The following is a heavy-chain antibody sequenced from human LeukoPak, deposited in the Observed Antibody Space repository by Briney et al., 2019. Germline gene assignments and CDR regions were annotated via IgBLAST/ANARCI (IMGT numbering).Heavy chain of an antibody. J-gene: IGHJ4*02. Sequence: SETLSLTCAVYGGSFSGYYWSWIRQPPGKGLEWIGEINHSGSTNYNPSLKSRVTISVDTSKNQFSLKLSSVTAADTAVYYCARGFLHRADYWGQGTLVTVSS. CDR2: INHSGST. CDR3: ARGFLHRADY. CDR1: GGSFSGYY. V-gene: IGHV4-34*01.